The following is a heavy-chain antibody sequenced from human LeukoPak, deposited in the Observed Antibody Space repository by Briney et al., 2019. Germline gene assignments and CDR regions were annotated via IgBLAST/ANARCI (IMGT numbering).Heavy chain of an antibody. Sequence: ASVKVSCKASGYTFTSYGISWVRQAPGQGLEWMGWISAYNGNTNYAQKLQGRVTMTTDTSTSTAYMELRSLRSDDTAVYYCARGPIVVVPAATRSYYYYGMDVWGQGTTVTVSS. V-gene: IGHV1-18*01. CDR3: ARGPIVVVPAATRSYYYYGMDV. CDR2: ISAYNGNT. CDR1: GYTFTSYG. J-gene: IGHJ6*02. D-gene: IGHD2-2*01.